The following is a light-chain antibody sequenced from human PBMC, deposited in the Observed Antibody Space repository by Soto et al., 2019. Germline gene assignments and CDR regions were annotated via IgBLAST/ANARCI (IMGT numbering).Light chain of an antibody. CDR1: GSDVGGYDY. Sequence: SVLTQPASVSGPPGQSITISCTGTGSDVGGYDYVSWYQHHPGKAPKVMIYEVTNRPSGVSNRFSGSKSGNTASLTISGLLAEDEADYYCRSYTSSSTYVFGTGTKVTVL. V-gene: IGLV2-14*01. CDR3: RSYTSSSTYV. CDR2: EVT. J-gene: IGLJ1*01.